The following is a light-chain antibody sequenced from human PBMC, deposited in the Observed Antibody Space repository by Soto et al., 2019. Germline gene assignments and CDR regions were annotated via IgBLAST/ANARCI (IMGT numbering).Light chain of an antibody. CDR2: SDN. CDR3: VAWDDSLNGLL. J-gene: IGLJ3*02. Sequence: QSALTQPPSASGTPGQVFTISCSGSNSIIGDNSVNWYQQLPGTAPKLLIYSDNRRPSGVPDRFSGSKSGTSASLAISGLQSEDEAEYYCVAWDDSLNGLLFGGGTKLTVL. V-gene: IGLV1-44*01. CDR1: NSIIGDNS.